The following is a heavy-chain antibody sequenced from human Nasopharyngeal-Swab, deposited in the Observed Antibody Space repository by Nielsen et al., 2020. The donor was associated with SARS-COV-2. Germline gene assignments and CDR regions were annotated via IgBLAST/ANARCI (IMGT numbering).Heavy chain of an antibody. CDR2: ISSSGSYI. CDR3: ARVQQIYAISLNYYGMDV. D-gene: IGHD2-8*01. CDR1: GFAFSRHG. Sequence: GESLKISCAASGFAFSRHGMNWVRQAPGKGLEWVSFISSSGSYIYYADSVKGRFTIPRDNAKDSLYLQMNSLRVEDTAVYYCARVQQIYAISLNYYGMDVWGQGTTVTVSS. J-gene: IGHJ6*02. V-gene: IGHV3-21*04.